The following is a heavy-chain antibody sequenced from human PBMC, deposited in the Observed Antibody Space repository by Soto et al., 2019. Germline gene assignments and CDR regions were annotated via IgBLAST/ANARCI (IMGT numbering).Heavy chain of an antibody. CDR3: ARQLGQYSSSWYAFDI. D-gene: IGHD6-13*01. V-gene: IGHV5-51*01. CDR1: GYSFSNNW. Sequence: GESLKISCKGSGYSFSNNWIGWVRQMPGKGLEWMGIIYPDDSETRYSPSFQGQVTISADKSNNTAYLQWSSLKASDTAMYYCARQLGQYSSSWYAFDIWGQGTMVTVSS. J-gene: IGHJ3*02. CDR2: IYPDDSET.